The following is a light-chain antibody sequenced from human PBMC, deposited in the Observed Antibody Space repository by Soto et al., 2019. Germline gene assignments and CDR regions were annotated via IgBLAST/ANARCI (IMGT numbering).Light chain of an antibody. Sequence: EIVLTQSPATLSLSPGDRATLSCRASQNINTFLAWYQQKPGQAPRRLIYYAFKRATGIPARFSGSGSGTEFTLTISSLEPEDFAVYYCQHRDNWPPGAAFGGGTKVEIK. CDR3: QHRDNWPPGAA. CDR2: YAF. J-gene: IGKJ4*01. V-gene: IGKV3-11*01. CDR1: QNINTF.